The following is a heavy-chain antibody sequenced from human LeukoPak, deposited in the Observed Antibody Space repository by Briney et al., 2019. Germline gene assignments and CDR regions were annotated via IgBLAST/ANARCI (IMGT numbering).Heavy chain of an antibody. J-gene: IGHJ2*01. Sequence: SETLSLTCTVPAKSIRSADFWGWVRQPPGKGLEWIGSISHSGSAYYNPSLKSRVTISTDTSKNHFSLKLTSVTATDTAVYYCARLRSGEDFDLWGRGTLVTVSS. CDR3: ARLRSGEDFDL. CDR1: AKSIRSADF. V-gene: IGHV4-38-2*02. CDR2: ISHSGSA.